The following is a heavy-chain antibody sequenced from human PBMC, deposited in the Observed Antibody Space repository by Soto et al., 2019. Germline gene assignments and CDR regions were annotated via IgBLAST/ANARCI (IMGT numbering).Heavy chain of an antibody. CDR1: GFTFSDYY. CDR3: ARDNSWCYNWFDH. D-gene: IGHD2-15*01. V-gene: IGHV3-11*06. CDR2: ISSSSSYT. Sequence: GGSLRLSCAASGFTFSDYYMSWIRQAPGKGLEWVSYISSSSSYTNYADSVQGRVTISRDNAKSSPYMQMNSLRAEDTAVYYCARDNSWCYNWFDHWGQGTLVTVSS. J-gene: IGHJ5*02.